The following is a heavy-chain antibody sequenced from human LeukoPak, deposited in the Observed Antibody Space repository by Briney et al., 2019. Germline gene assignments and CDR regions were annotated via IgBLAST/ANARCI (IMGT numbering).Heavy chain of an antibody. D-gene: IGHD3-3*01. CDR1: GFTFSSYD. CDR3: ARALTDTIFGGTYYFDY. V-gene: IGHV3-13*01. J-gene: IGHJ4*02. CDR2: IGTAGDT. Sequence: GGSLRLSCAASGFTFSSYDMHWVRQATGKGLEWVSAIGTAGDTYYPGSVKGRFTISRENAKNSLYLQMNSLRAEDTAVYYCARALTDTIFGGTYYFDYWGQGTLVTVSS.